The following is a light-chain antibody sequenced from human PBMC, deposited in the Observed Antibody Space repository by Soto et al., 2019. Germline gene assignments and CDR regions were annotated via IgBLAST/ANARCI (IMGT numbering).Light chain of an antibody. CDR2: DAS. CDR1: QTSSKW. V-gene: IGKV1-5*01. CDR3: QQYTGYSQWT. J-gene: IGKJ1*01. Sequence: DIKMTQSPSTLSAAVGDRVTITCRASQTSSKWLAWYQEKPGQAPKLRSYDASTLESGVPSRFSGSGSGTDFSLTISSLQPVDFATYYCQQYTGYSQWTFGPGTKVDI.